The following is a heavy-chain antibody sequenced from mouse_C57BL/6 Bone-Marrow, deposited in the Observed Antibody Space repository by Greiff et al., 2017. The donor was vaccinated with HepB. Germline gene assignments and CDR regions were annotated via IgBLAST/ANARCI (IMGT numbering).Heavy chain of an antibody. CDR2: ISSGGSYT. CDR1: GFTFSSYG. D-gene: IGHD1-1*01. CDR3: ASPIYYYGSSYLYWYFDV. Sequence: EVQGVESGGDLVKPGGSLKLSCAASGFTFSSYGMSWVRQTPDKRLEWVANISSGGSYTYYPDSVKGRFTFSIDNAKNTLYLQMSSLKSEDTAMYYCASPIYYYGSSYLYWYFDVWGTGTTVTVSS. V-gene: IGHV5-6*01. J-gene: IGHJ1*03.